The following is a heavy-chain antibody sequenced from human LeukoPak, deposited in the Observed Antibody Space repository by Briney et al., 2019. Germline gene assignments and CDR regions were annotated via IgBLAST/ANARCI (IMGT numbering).Heavy chain of an antibody. Sequence: GGSLRLSCAASGFTFSSYSMNWVRQAPGKGLVWVSRINSDGSTYADSVKGRFTISRDNAKNTLYLQMNSLRVEDTAVYYCARGRYYGMDVWGQGTTVTVSS. CDR1: GFTFSSYS. CDR3: ARGRYYGMDV. J-gene: IGHJ6*02. V-gene: IGHV3-74*01. CDR2: INSDGS.